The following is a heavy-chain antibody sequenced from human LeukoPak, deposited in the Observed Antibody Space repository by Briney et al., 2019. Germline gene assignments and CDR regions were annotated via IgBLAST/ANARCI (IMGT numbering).Heavy chain of an antibody. J-gene: IGHJ4*02. Sequence: GGSLRLSCAASGFTFSTYTMNWVRQAPGKGLGRVSCITDGSSYMYYADSVKGRFTISRDNAKNSLYLQMNSLRAGDTAVYYCARSDGSGSPDYWGQGTLVTVSS. CDR2: ITDGSSYM. CDR1: GFTFSTYT. D-gene: IGHD3-10*01. CDR3: ARSDGSGSPDY. V-gene: IGHV3-21*01.